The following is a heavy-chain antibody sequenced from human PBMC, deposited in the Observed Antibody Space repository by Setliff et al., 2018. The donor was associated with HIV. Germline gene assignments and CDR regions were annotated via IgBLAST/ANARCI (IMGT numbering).Heavy chain of an antibody. CDR2: IYYSGST. J-gene: IGHJ4*02. Sequence: SETLSLTCTVSGDSVSSRSYYWSWIRQPPGKGLEWIGYIYYSGSTNYNPSLKSRVTISLDTSENQFSLHLTSVTAADTAVYYCARAEGDAYNSLPYFDSWGPGALVTVSS. D-gene: IGHD1-1*01. V-gene: IGHV4-61*01. CDR3: ARAEGDAYNSLPYFDS. CDR1: GDSVSSRSYY.